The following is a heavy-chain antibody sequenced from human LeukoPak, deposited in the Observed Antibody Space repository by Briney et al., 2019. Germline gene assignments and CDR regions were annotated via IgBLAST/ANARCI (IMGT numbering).Heavy chain of an antibody. CDR2: IRSKGYGGTS. CDR1: GFTFGDYA. V-gene: IGHV3-49*04. J-gene: IGHJ6*02. D-gene: IGHD4-11*01. Sequence: PGRSLRLSCTASGFTFGDYAISWVRQAPGKGLEWVGFIRSKGYGGTSEYAASVEGRLTISRDDSKSIAYLQMNSLKTEDTAMYYCSRHGGVRKRYDNSKYCSYYGMDVWGQGTTVTVSS. CDR3: SRHGGVRKRYDNSKYCSYYGMDV.